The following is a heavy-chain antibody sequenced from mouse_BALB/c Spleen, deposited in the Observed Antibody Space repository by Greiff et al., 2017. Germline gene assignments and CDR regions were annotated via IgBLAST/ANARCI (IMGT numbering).Heavy chain of an antibody. Sequence: EVQRVESGGGLVQPKGSLKLSCAASGFTFNTYAMNWVRQAPGKGLEWVARIRSKSNNYATYYADSVKDRFTISRDDSQRMLYLQMNNLKTEDTAMYYSVRHRTSGYCDYWGQGTTLTVSS. CDR1: GFTFNTYA. CDR2: IRSKSNNYAT. D-gene: IGHD2-14*01. J-gene: IGHJ2*01. CDR3: VRHRTSGYCDY. V-gene: IGHV10-1*02.